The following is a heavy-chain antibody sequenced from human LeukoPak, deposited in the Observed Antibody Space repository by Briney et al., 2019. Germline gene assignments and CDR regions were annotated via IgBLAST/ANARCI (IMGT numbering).Heavy chain of an antibody. V-gene: IGHV1-69*13. CDR1: GGTFSSYA. J-gene: IGHJ3*02. Sequence: SVKVSCKASGGTFSSYAIRWVRQPPGKGLEWMGGLIYIFGTEIHAQKLRGSDKFIADVYTCTAYMELSSLRSEDTAVYYCATDCSSTSCYILTDAFDIWGQGTMVTVSS. CDR3: ATDCSSTSCYILTDAFDI. CDR2: LIYIFGTE. D-gene: IGHD2-2*02.